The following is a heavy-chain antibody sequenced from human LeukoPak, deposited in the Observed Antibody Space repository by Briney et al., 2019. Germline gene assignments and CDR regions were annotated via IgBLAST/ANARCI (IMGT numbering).Heavy chain of an antibody. D-gene: IGHD3-3*01. V-gene: IGHV1-46*01. Sequence: ASVKVSCKASGDTFTNHYMHWVRQAPGQGLEWIGIINPSGGRTNYAQKFQGRVTMTRDTSTSTVYMELSSLRSEDTAVYYCARGSHRSRITIFGVPSPVWGQGTTVTVSS. CDR1: GDTFTNHY. J-gene: IGHJ6*02. CDR2: INPSGGRT. CDR3: ARGSHRSRITIFGVPSPV.